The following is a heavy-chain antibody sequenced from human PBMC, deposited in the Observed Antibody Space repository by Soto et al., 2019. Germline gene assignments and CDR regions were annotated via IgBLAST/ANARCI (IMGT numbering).Heavy chain of an antibody. V-gene: IGHV3-30*18. CDR1: GFTFSSYR. CDR3: AKDRGYNSFDY. D-gene: IGHD6-25*01. CDR2: ISYDGSNK. Sequence: GGSLRLSCAASGFTFSSYRMHWVRQAPGKGLEWVAVISYDGSNKYYADSVKGRFTISRDNSKNTLYQQMNSLRAEDTAVYYCAKDRGYNSFDYWGQGTLVTVSS. J-gene: IGHJ4*02.